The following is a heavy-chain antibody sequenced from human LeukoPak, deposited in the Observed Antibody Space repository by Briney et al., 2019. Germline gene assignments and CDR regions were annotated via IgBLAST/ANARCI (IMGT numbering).Heavy chain of an antibody. CDR1: GGSISSYY. CDR2: IYYSGST. CDR3: ARGARGGYYYVSFDY. D-gene: IGHD3-22*01. J-gene: IGHJ4*02. V-gene: IGHV4-59*01. Sequence: PSETLSLTCTVSGGSISSYYWSWIRQPPGKGLEWIGYIYYSGSTNYNPSLKSRVTISVDTSKNQFSLKLSSVTAADTAVYYCARGARGGYYYVSFDYWGQGTLVTVSS.